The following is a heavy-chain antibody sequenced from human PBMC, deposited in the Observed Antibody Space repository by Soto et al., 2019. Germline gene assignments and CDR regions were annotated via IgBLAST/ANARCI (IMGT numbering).Heavy chain of an antibody. CDR2: IIPIFGTA. CDR1: GGTFSSYA. CDR3: ARELYDPSIYYDSSGYSQNYFDS. Sequence: SVKVSCKASGGTFSSYAISWVRQAPGQGLEWMGGIIPIFGTANYAQKFQGRVAITADESTSTAYMELSSLRSEDTAVYYCARELYDPSIYYDSSGYSQNYFDSWGQGTPVTVSS. D-gene: IGHD3-22*01. V-gene: IGHV1-69*13. J-gene: IGHJ4*02.